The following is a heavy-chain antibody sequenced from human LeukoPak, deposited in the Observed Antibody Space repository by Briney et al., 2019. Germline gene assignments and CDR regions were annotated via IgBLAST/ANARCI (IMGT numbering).Heavy chain of an antibody. J-gene: IGHJ2*01. D-gene: IGHD1-26*01. CDR2: IYYSGST. V-gene: IGHV4-31*03. CDR3: ARRWDESFDL. Sequence: PSETLSLTCTVSGGSISSGGYYWSWIRQHPGKGLEWIGYIYYSGSTYYNPSLKSRVTISVDTSKNQFSLKLSSVTAADTAVYYCARRWDESFDLWGRGTLVTVSS. CDR1: GGSISSGGYY.